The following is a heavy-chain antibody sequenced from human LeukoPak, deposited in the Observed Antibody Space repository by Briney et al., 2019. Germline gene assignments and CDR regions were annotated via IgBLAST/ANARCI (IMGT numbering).Heavy chain of an antibody. CDR1: GFTFSSYA. Sequence: PGGSLRLSCAASGFTFSSYAMGWVRQAPGKGLEWVSAISGSGGTTYYADSVKGRFTISRDNSKNTLYLQMNSLRAEDTAVYYCAMDSSWLPLKFDYWGQGTLVTVST. D-gene: IGHD5-24*01. CDR2: ISGSGGTT. V-gene: IGHV3-23*01. J-gene: IGHJ4*02. CDR3: AMDSSWLPLKFDY.